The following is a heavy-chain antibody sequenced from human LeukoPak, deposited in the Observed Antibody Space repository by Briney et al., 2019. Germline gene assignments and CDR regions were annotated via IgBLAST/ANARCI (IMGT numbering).Heavy chain of an antibody. CDR1: GYTFTSYG. J-gene: IGHJ4*02. CDR2: ISAYNGNT. CDR3: ARDQGYYDSSGFDY. Sequence: GASVKVSCKASGYTFTSYGISWVRQAPGQGLEWMGWISAYNGNTNYAQSLQDRVTMTADTSTSTAYMELRSLRSDDTAVYYCARDQGYYDSSGFDYWGQGTLVAVSS. D-gene: IGHD3-22*01. V-gene: IGHV1-18*01.